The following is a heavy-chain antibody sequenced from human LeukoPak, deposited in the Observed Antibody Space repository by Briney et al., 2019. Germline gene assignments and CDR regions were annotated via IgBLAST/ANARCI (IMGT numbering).Heavy chain of an antibody. Sequence: GGSLRLSCAASGLSFGAHAMHWVRQAPGMGLEWVSGVGGGDQRTHYADSVKGRFTISRDNSKNTLYLQMNSLRAEDTAIYYCAKDRGYYVDTGTINFWGQGTLVTVSS. V-gene: IGHV3-23*01. J-gene: IGHJ4*02. CDR3: AKDRGYYVDTGTINF. D-gene: IGHD3-22*01. CDR1: GLSFGAHA. CDR2: VGGGDQRT.